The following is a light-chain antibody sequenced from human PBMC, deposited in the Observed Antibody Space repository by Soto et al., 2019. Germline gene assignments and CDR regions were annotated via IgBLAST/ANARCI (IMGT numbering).Light chain of an antibody. CDR1: ISDVGTYNY. V-gene: IGLV2-14*01. Sequence: QSVLTQPASLSGSPGQSITISCTGTISDVGTYNYVSWYQQHPGKAPKVMIYEVTYRPSGVSNRFSGSKSGNTASLTISGLQAEDEAEYYCSSYTGSSTIYVFGTGTKVTVL. CDR2: EVT. J-gene: IGLJ1*01. CDR3: SSYTGSSTIYV.